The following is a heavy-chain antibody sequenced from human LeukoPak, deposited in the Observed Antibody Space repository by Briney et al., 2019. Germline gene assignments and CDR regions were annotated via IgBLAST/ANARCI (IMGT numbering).Heavy chain of an antibody. CDR3: ARDRIRMVRGVTTTHNWFDP. CDR2: INAGDGNA. J-gene: IGHJ5*02. V-gene: IGHV1-3*01. D-gene: IGHD3-10*01. Sequence: GESLKFSCKGSGYSFASYWIGWVRQAPGQRLEWMGWINAGDGNAKDSQKFQGRATITRDTTASTAYMELSSLRSEDTAVYYCARDRIRMVRGVTTTHNWFDPWGQGPLVTVSS. CDR1: GYSFASYW.